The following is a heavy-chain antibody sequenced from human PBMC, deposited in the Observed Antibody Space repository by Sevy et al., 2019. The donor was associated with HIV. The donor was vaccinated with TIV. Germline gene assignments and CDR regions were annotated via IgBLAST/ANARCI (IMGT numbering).Heavy chain of an antibody. D-gene: IGHD3-16*01. J-gene: IGHJ4*02. CDR3: ARDLGGVEMAPNYFDY. V-gene: IGHV3-11*04. Sequence: GGSLRLSCAASGFTFSDYYMSWIRQAPGKGLEWVSYISSSGSTIYYADSVKGRFTISRDNAKNSLYLQMNSLRAEDTAVYYCARDLGGVEMAPNYFDYWGQGTLVTVSS. CDR2: ISSSGSTI. CDR1: GFTFSDYY.